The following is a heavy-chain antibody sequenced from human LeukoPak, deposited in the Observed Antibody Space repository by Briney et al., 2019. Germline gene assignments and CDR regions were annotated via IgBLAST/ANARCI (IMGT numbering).Heavy chain of an antibody. Sequence: PGGSLRLSCGASGFTFSDYYMSWIRQAPGKGLEWVSYISSSGSTIYYADSVKGRFTISRDNAKNSLYLQMNSLRAEDTAVYYCARDTYSQLTLLWFGSFMDVWGQGTTVTVSS. CDR1: GFTFSDYY. V-gene: IGHV3-11*01. CDR3: ARDTYSQLTLLWFGSFMDV. D-gene: IGHD3-10*01. J-gene: IGHJ6*02. CDR2: ISSSGSTI.